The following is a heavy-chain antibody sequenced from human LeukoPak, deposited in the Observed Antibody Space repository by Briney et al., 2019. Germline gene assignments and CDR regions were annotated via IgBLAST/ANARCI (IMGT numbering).Heavy chain of an antibody. CDR2: ISGSGGST. D-gene: IGHD2-15*01. CDR3: AKDYCSGGSCHDDIDY. Sequence: GGSLRLSCAASGFTSSSYAMSWVRQAPGKGLEWVSGISGSGGSTYYADSVKGRFTISRDNSKNTLYVQMNSLRAEDTAVYYCAKDYCSGGSCHDDIDYWGQGTLVTVSS. CDR1: GFTSSSYA. V-gene: IGHV3-23*01. J-gene: IGHJ4*02.